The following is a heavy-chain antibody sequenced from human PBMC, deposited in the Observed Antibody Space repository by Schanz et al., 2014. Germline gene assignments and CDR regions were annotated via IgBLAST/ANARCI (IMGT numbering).Heavy chain of an antibody. D-gene: IGHD2-8*01. V-gene: IGHV3-23*01. CDR3: ASRSVYAPT. CDR2: ISGFGTGA. J-gene: IGHJ5*02. Sequence: EGHLTESGGGLVQPGGSLRLSCAASGFSFSNYALVWVRQPPGKGLEWISGISGFGTGAYYADSVKGRFTISRDKSKNTLYLEMNSLRAEDTAVYYCASRSVYAPTWGQGILVTVSS. CDR1: GFSFSNYA.